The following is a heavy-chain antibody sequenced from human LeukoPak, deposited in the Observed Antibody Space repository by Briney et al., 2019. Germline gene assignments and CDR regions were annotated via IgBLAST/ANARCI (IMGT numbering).Heavy chain of an antibody. CDR3: ARNSPERGYSYGPLDNYFDY. CDR1: GLFFSTNW. CDR2: IKPDGRDK. V-gene: IGHV3-7*01. Sequence: GGSLRLSCAASGLFFSTNWMSWVRQAPGKGLEWVATIKPDGRDKYYVDSLKGRFTISRDNAKNSLCLQMNSLRAEDTAVYYCARNSPERGYSYGPLDNYFDYWGQGTLVTVSS. D-gene: IGHD5-18*01. J-gene: IGHJ4*02.